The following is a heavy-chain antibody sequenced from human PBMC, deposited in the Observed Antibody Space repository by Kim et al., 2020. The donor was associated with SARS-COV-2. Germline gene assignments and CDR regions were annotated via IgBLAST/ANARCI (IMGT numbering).Heavy chain of an antibody. Sequence: SETLSLTCTVSGGSISSYYWSWIRQPPGKGLEWIGYIYYSGSTNYNPSLKSRVTISVDTSKNQFSLKLSSVTAADTAVYYCARVSAKRRWFGESQGPWYYGMDVWGQGTTVTVSS. CDR1: GGSISSYY. CDR3: ARVSAKRRWFGESQGPWYYGMDV. D-gene: IGHD3-10*01. J-gene: IGHJ6*02. CDR2: IYYSGST. V-gene: IGHV4-59*13.